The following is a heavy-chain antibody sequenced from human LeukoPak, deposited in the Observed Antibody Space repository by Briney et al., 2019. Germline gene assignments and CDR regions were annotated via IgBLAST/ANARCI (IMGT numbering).Heavy chain of an antibody. Sequence: GGSLRLSCAVSGFTFSTYLMSWVRQAPGKGLEWVANIKQDGSEKYYVDSVKGRFTISRDNAKNSLYLQMNSLRVEDTAVYYCARDYDHSFDYWGQGILVTVSS. V-gene: IGHV3-7*01. CDR1: GFTFSTYL. CDR3: ARDYDHSFDY. D-gene: IGHD5-12*01. J-gene: IGHJ4*02. CDR2: IKQDGSEK.